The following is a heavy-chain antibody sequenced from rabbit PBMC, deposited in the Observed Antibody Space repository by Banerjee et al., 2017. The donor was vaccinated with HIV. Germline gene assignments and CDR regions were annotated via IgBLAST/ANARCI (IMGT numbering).Heavy chain of an antibody. CDR2: INTVTGKS. CDR3: ARLFASDGSYFGL. Sequence: QSLEESGGGLVKPEGSLTLTCKASGVSLSDKDVMCWVRQAPGKGLEWIACINTVTGKSVYASWAKGRLIMSRTSSTTVTLQMTSLTAADTATYFCARLFASDGSYFGLWGPGTLVTVS. J-gene: IGHJ4*01. D-gene: IGHD5-1*01. CDR1: GVSLSDKDV. V-gene: IGHV1S40*01.